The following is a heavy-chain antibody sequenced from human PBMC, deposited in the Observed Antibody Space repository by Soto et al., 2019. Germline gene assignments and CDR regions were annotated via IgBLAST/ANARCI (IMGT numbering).Heavy chain of an antibody. Sequence: EVQLLESGGNLVQPGGSLRLSCAASGFSFSTFWMTWVRQAPGKGLEWVANIKVDGSEKYYVDSVKGRFTISRDNAKKSPYLQMDRLRVEDTALYYCASDTQTVGSDYWGQGTLVIVPS. J-gene: IGHJ4*02. CDR3: ASDTQTVGSDY. V-gene: IGHV3-7*03. D-gene: IGHD1-26*01. CDR2: IKVDGSEK. CDR1: GFSFSTFW.